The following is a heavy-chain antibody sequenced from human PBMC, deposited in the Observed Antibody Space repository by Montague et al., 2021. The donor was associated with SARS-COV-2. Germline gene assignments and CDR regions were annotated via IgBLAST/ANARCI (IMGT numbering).Heavy chain of an antibody. J-gene: IGHJ4*02. V-gene: IGHV3-53*01. Sequence: SLRLSCAASGFTVSSNYMSWVRQAPGKGLEWVSVIYSGGSTYYADSVKGRCTISRDNSKNTLYLQMNSLRAEDTAVYYCARDLGLGSSWYTFDYWGQGTLVTVSS. CDR2: IYSGGST. CDR3: ARDLGLGSSWYTFDY. CDR1: GFTVSSNY. D-gene: IGHD6-13*01.